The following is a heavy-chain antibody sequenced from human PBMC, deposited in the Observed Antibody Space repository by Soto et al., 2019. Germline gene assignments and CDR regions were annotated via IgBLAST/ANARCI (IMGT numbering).Heavy chain of an antibody. J-gene: IGHJ4*02. D-gene: IGHD3-10*01. V-gene: IGHV1-46*01. CDR2: FKPSGGNS. Sequence: QVQLVQSGAAVKMPGASVKVSCKAFGYTITNYYMHWVRQAPGEGLEWMGVFKPSGGNSNYAQKFQGRVTMTRDTSTRTVYMELSRLTSEDTAVYYCARMNSGFDYWGQGTLVTVSS. CDR3: ARMNSGFDY. CDR1: GYTITNYY.